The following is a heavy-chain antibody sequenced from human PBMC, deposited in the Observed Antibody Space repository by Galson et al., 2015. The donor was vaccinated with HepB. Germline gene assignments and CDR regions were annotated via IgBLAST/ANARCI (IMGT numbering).Heavy chain of an antibody. Sequence: CAISGDSVSSNSAAWNWIRQSPSRGLEWLGRTYYRFKWYYDYAVSVKSRITINPDISKNQVSLQLNSVTPEDTAVYYCARNVYYDTSGYYYKPGWIDPWGQGTLVTVSS. CDR1: GDSVSSNSAA. CDR2: TYYRFKWYY. CDR3: ARNVYYDTSGYYYKPGWIDP. V-gene: IGHV6-1*01. J-gene: IGHJ5*02. D-gene: IGHD3-22*01.